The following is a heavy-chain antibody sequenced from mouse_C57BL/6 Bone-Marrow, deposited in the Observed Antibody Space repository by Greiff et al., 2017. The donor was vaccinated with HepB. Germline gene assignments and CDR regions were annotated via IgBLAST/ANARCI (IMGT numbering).Heavy chain of an antibody. Sequence: EVKLMESGGDLVKPGGSLKLSCAASGFTFSSYGMSWVRQTPDKRLEWVATISSGGSYTYYPDSVKGRFTISRDNAKNTLYLQMSSLKSEDTAMYYCARQGRWGQGTTLTVSS. CDR1: GFTFSSYG. J-gene: IGHJ2*01. V-gene: IGHV5-6*01. CDR3: ARQGR. CDR2: ISSGGSYT.